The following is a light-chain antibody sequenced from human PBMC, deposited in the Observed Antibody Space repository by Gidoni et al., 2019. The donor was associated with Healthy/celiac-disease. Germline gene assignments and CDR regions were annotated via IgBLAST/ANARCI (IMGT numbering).Light chain of an antibody. CDR2: WAS. CDR1: QSVLYSSNNTNY. Sequence: IVMTQSTDSLAVSLGERATLNCKSSQSVLYSSNNTNYLAWYQQKPGQPPKLLIYWASTRESGVPDRFSGSGSGTDFTLTISSLQAEDVAVYYCQQYYSTPPTFGPGTKVDIK. CDR3: QQYYSTPPT. V-gene: IGKV4-1*01. J-gene: IGKJ3*01.